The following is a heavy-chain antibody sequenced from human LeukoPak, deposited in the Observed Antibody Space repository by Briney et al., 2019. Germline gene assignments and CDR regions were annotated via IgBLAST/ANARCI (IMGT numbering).Heavy chain of an antibody. D-gene: IGHD6-19*01. CDR2: IYYSGST. CDR3: ARFSSGGGFGY. V-gene: IGHV4-59*01. Sequence: PSETLSLTCTVSGGSISSYYWSWIRQPPGKGLEWIGYIYYSGSTNYNPSLKSRVTISVDTSKNQFSLKLSSVTAADTAVYYCARFSSGGGFGYWGQGTLVTVSS. J-gene: IGHJ4*02. CDR1: GGSISSYY.